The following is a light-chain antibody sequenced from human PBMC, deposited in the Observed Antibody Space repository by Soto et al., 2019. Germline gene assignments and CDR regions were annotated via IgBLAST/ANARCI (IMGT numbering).Light chain of an antibody. CDR1: SRDVGGYNY. Sequence: QSALTQPRSVSASPGQAVTISCTGTSRDVGGYNYVSWYQQHPGKAPKLMIYDVSKRPSGVPDRFSGSKSGNTASLTISGLQAEDEADYYCCSYAGDYFYVFGTGTKVTVL. CDR3: CSYAGDYFYV. V-gene: IGLV2-11*01. J-gene: IGLJ1*01. CDR2: DVS.